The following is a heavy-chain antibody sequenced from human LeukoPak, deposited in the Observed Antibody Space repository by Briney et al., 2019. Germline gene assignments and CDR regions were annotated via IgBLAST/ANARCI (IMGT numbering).Heavy chain of an antibody. CDR3: ARDLDYDFWSGYYPY. CDR2: ISSSSSTI. V-gene: IGHV3-48*01. J-gene: IGHJ4*02. CDR1: GFTFSSYS. Sequence: GGSLRLSCAASGFTFSSYSMNWVRQAPGKGLEWVSYISSSSSTIYYADSVKGRFTISRDNAKNSLYLQMNSLRAEDTAVYYCARDLDYDFWSGYYPYWGQGTLVTVSS. D-gene: IGHD3-3*01.